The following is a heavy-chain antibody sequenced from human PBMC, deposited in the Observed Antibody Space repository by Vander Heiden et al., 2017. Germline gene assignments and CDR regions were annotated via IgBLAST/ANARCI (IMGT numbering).Heavy chain of an antibody. CDR1: GGTFSSYA. V-gene: IGHV1-69*01. J-gene: IGHJ3*02. Sequence: QVQLVQSGAEVKKPGSSVKVSCKASGGTFSSYAISWVRQAPGQGLGGMEGTIPIFGTATNAQKSQGRARITADESTSTAYMGLGSLRSEDTAVYYCAGEGRGHIVVVTAINDAFDIWGQGTMVTVSS. CDR2: TIPIFGTA. D-gene: IGHD2-21*02. CDR3: AGEGRGHIVVVTAINDAFDI.